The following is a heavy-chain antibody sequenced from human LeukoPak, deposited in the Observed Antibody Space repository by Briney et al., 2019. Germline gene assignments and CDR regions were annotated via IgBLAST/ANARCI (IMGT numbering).Heavy chain of an antibody. CDR2: IYYSEST. CDR1: GGSIRSDGYY. V-gene: IGHV4-31*03. J-gene: IGHJ5*02. Sequence: SQTLSLTCTVSGGSIRSDGYYWSWIRQHPGKGLEWIGYIYYSESTYYNPSPKSRVTISVDTSKIQFSLKLSSVTAADTAVYYCARVVPAAPIPRLARFDPWGQGTLVTVSS. D-gene: IGHD2-2*01. CDR3: ARVVPAAPIPRLARFDP.